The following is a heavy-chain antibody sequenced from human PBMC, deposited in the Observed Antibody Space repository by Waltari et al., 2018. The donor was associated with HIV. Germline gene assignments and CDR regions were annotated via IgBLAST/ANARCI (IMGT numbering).Heavy chain of an antibody. V-gene: IGHV5-51*01. CDR1: GYSFTSYW. CDR3: ARHRYSYGSYYYYGMDV. D-gene: IGHD5-18*01. CDR2: IYPGDSDT. Sequence: EVQLVQSGAEVKKPGESLKISCKGSGYSFTSYWIGWVGQMPGRGLEWMGIIYPGDSDTRYSPSFQGQVTISADKSISTAYLQWSSLKASDTAMYYCARHRYSYGSYYYYGMDVWGQGTTVTVSS. J-gene: IGHJ6*02.